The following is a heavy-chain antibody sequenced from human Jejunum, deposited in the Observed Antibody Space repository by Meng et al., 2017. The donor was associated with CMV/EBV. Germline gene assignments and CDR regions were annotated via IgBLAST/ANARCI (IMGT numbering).Heavy chain of an antibody. D-gene: IGHD3-3*01. CDR2: ISGYNSDT. J-gene: IGHJ6*02. CDR1: YG. CDR3: ARRGIFGADNDPRYFYGLDV. V-gene: IGHV1-18*01. Sequence: YGISWVRQAPGQGLEWMGWISGYNSDTNYLQKFQGRVTLSTDKFTSTAYMELRSLTSDDTAVYFCARRGIFGADNDPRYFYGLDVWGQGTTVTVSS.